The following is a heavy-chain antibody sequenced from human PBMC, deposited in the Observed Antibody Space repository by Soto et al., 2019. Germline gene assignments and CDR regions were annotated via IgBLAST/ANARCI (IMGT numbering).Heavy chain of an antibody. Sequence: GASVKVSCKASGYTFTSYGISWVRQAPGQGLEWMGWISAYNGNTNYAQKLQGRVTMTTDTSTSTAYMELRSLRSDDTAVYYCARDQGTEYCSGGSCLNFDYWGQGTLVTVSS. D-gene: IGHD2-15*01. CDR3: ARDQGTEYCSGGSCLNFDY. CDR2: ISAYNGNT. V-gene: IGHV1-18*01. CDR1: GYTFTSYG. J-gene: IGHJ4*02.